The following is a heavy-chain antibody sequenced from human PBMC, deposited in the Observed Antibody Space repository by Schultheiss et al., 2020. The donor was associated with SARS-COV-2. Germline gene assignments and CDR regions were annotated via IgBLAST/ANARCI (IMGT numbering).Heavy chain of an antibody. CDR2: INHSGST. CDR1: GGSISSYY. Sequence: SETLSLTCTVSGGSISSYYWSWIRQPPGKGLEWIGEINHSGSTNYNPSLKSRVTISVDTSKNQFSLKLSSVTAADTAVYYCARAGYDSSGYYFDYWGQGTLVTVSS. V-gene: IGHV4-59*08. CDR3: ARAGYDSSGYYFDY. D-gene: IGHD3-22*01. J-gene: IGHJ4*02.